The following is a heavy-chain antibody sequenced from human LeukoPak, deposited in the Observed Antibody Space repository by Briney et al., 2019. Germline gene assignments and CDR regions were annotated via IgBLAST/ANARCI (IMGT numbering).Heavy chain of an antibody. CDR3: ARPTSGSYTNY. CDR2: ISSGSVTI. V-gene: IGHV3-48*01. Sequence: PGGSLRLSCAASGFTFSNYGMHWVRQAPGKGLEWVSYISSGSVTIYYADSVKGRFTISRDNAKNSLYLQMNSLRAEDTALYYCARPTSGSYTNYWGQGTLVTVSS. D-gene: IGHD1-26*01. CDR1: GFTFSNYG. J-gene: IGHJ4*02.